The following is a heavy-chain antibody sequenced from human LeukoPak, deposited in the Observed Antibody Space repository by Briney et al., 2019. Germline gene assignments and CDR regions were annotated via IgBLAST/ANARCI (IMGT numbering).Heavy chain of an antibody. CDR1: GFTLSSYA. J-gene: IGHJ4*02. V-gene: IGHV3-23*01. CDR3: AKAPVTTCRGAYCYPFDY. D-gene: IGHD2-21*01. CDR2: ISDSGNT. Sequence: GGSLRLSCAASGFTLSSYAMSWVRQAPGKGLEWVSAISDSGNTYHADSVKGRFTISGDSSKNTLFLQMNRLRPEDAAVYYCAKAPVTTCRGAYCYPFDYWGQGTLVTVSS.